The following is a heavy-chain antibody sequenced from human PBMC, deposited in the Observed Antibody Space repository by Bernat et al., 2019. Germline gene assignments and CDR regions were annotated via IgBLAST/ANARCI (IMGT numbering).Heavy chain of an antibody. CDR1: GDSVSSNITT. Sequence: QLKQSGPGLVKPSQTLSLTCGISGDSVSSNITTWNWIRQSPSRGLEWLGRTYYRSKWNNDYAVSVRGRISINPDTSKNQFSLQLNSVTPEYTAVYYCARVRNWILDFWGQGTLVTVSS. J-gene: IGHJ4*02. CDR3: ARVRNWILDF. CDR2: TYYRSKWNN. V-gene: IGHV6-1*01. D-gene: IGHD1-20*01.